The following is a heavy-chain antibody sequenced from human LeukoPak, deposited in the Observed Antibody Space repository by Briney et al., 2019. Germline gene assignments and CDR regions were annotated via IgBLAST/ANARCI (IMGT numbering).Heavy chain of an antibody. D-gene: IGHD6-19*01. Sequence: GGSLRLSCAASGFTFSSYSMNWVRQAPGKGLEWVSSISSSSSYVYYADSVKGRFTISRDNAKNSLYLQMNSLRAEDTAVYYCARAFELDSSGWHIDYWGQGTLVTVSP. V-gene: IGHV3-21*01. CDR2: ISSSSSYV. J-gene: IGHJ4*02. CDR1: GFTFSSYS. CDR3: ARAFELDSSGWHIDY.